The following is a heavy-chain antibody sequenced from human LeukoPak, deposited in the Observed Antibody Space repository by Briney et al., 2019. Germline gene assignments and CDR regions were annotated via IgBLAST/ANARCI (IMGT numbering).Heavy chain of an antibody. CDR1: GFTFSSYA. V-gene: IGHV3-23*01. D-gene: IGHD2-2*01. J-gene: IGHJ3*02. CDR3: ASNIVVVPAATRAFDI. CDR2: ISGSGGST. Sequence: GGSLRLSCAASGFTFSSYAMSWVRQAPGKGLEWVSAISGSGGSTYYADSVKGRFTISRDNSKNTLYLQMNSLRAEDTAVYYCASNIVVVPAATRAFDIWGQGTMVTVSS.